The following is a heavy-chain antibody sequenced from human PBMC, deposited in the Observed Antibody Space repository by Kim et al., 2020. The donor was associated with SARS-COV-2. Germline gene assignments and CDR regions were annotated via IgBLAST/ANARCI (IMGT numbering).Heavy chain of an antibody. CDR1: GFTFSSYD. V-gene: IGHV3-13*01. J-gene: IGHJ4*02. CDR2: IGTAGDT. CDR3: ARAGGGYSYGYENYFDY. Sequence: GGSLRLSCAASGFTFSSYDMHWVRQATGKGLEWVSAIGTAGDTYYPGSVKGRFTISRENAKNSLYLQMNSLRAGDTAVYYCARAGGGYSYGYENYFDYWGQGTLVTVSS. D-gene: IGHD5-18*01.